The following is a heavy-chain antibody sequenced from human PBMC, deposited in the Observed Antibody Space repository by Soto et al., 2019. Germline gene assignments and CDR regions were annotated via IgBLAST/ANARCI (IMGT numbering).Heavy chain of an antibody. CDR2: ISSSGSTI. CDR3: ARGFIMDIVAPFPDAFDI. V-gene: IGHV3-11*01. D-gene: IGHD5-12*01. CDR1: GFTFSDYY. Sequence: PGGSLRLSCAASGFTFSDYYMSWIRQAPGKGLEWVSYISSSGSTIYYADSVKGRFTISRDNAKNSLYLQMNSLRAEDTAVYYCARGFIMDIVAPFPDAFDIWGQGTMVTVSS. J-gene: IGHJ3*02.